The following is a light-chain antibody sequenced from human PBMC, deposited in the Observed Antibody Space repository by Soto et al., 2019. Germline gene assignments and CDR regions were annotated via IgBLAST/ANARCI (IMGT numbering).Light chain of an antibody. V-gene: IGKV3-15*01. CDR3: QQYDSWPT. J-gene: IGKJ1*01. CDR2: AAS. CDR1: QSVNSN. Sequence: EIVMTQSPATLSVSPGERATLSCRASQSVNSNLAWYQQKPGQAPRLLMSAASTRATDVPARFSGSGSETEFPLTSSSLQSEDFALYYCQQYDSWPTFGQGTKVEIK.